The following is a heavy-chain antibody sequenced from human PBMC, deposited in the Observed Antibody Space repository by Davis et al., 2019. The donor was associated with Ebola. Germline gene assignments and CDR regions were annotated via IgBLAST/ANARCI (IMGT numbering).Heavy chain of an antibody. D-gene: IGHD4-17*01. CDR1: GYIFTNYY. V-gene: IGHV1-46*01. CDR2: INPSGGGT. Sequence: ASVKVSCKAFGYIFTNYYIHWVRQAPGQGLEWMGIINPSGGGTRYAQKFQGRVTMTSDTSTTSVYMELRSLRSDDTAVYYCARDLVTTPFDYWGQGTLVTVSS. J-gene: IGHJ4*02. CDR3: ARDLVTTPFDY.